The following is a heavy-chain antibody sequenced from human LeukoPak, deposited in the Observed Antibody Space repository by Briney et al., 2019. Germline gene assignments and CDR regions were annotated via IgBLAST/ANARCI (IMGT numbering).Heavy chain of an antibody. D-gene: IGHD3-3*01. V-gene: IGHV3-23*01. CDR1: GFTFSNFV. CDR3: TRGSEWTSGVSDY. Sequence: GGSLRLSCAASGFTFSNFVMSWVRQAPGKGLEWVSAVSGGAGTTYYADSVKGRFTISRDNAQNSVYLQMNSLRAEDTAVYYCTRGSEWTSGVSDYWGQGTLVTVSS. CDR2: VSGGAGTT. J-gene: IGHJ4*02.